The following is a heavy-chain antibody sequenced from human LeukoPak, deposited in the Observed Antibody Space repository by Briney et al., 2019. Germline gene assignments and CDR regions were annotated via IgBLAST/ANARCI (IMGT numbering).Heavy chain of an antibody. CDR1: GYTFTSYY. J-gene: IGHJ4*02. CDR3: ARVRREGRWYPTFDY. D-gene: IGHD2-15*01. Sequence: SVKVSCKASGYTFTSYYMHWVRQAPGQGLEWMGIINPSGGSTSYAQKFQGRVTMTRDTSTSTVYMELSSLRSEDTAVYYCARVRREGRWYPTFDYWGQGTLVTVSS. V-gene: IGHV1-46*01. CDR2: INPSGGST.